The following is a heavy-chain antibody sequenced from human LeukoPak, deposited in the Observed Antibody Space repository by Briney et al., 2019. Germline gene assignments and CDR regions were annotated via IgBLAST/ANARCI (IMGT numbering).Heavy chain of an antibody. V-gene: IGHV1-24*01. CDR2: FDPEDGET. Sequence: ASVKVSCKVSGYTLTELSMHWVRQAPGKGLEWMGGFDPEDGETIYAQKFQGRVTMTRNTSISTAYMELSSLRSEDTAVYYCARGSTLAVTQYWGQGTLVTVSS. CDR1: GYTLTELS. CDR3: ARGSTLAVTQY. J-gene: IGHJ4*02. D-gene: IGHD4-17*01.